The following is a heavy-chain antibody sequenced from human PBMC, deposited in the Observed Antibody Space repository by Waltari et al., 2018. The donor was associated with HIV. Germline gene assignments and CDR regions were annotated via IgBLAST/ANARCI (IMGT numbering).Heavy chain of an antibody. CDR3: TRDLGDYGHSLHGD. D-gene: IGHD4-17*01. Sequence: QVPMDQSGAEVKTPASSVKLSCEALGVTFSRLAGVWVRQAPGQGLEWIVGIIPFFATSNAAQKFQGRLTITADESTNTVHMELRRLTSEDTAVYYCTRDLGDYGHSLHGDWGEGTLVIVSS. CDR2: IIPFFATS. CDR1: GVTFSRLA. J-gene: IGHJ4*02. V-gene: IGHV1-69*01.